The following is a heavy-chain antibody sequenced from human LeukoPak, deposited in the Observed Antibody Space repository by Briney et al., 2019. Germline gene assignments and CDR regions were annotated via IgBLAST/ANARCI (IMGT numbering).Heavy chain of an antibody. Sequence: PSETLSLTCAVYGGSFSGYYWSWIRQPPGKGLEWIGEINHSGSTNYNPSLKSRVTISVDTSKNQFSLKLSSVTAADTAVYYCARGMVGNPPPLGMDVWGQGTTVTVS. CDR2: INHSGST. D-gene: IGHD2-15*01. CDR3: ARGMVGNPPPLGMDV. V-gene: IGHV4-34*01. CDR1: GGSFSGYY. J-gene: IGHJ6*02.